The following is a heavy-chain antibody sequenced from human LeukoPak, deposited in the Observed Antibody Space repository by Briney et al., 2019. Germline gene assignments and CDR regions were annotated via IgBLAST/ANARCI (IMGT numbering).Heavy chain of an antibody. D-gene: IGHD2-15*01. CDR3: ARSIVVVVAATRGFDP. CDR1: GYTFTSYY. J-gene: IGHJ5*02. Sequence: ASVEVSCKASGYTFTSYYMHWVRQAPGQGLEWMGIINPSGGSTSYAQKFQGRVTMTRDTSTSTVYMELSSLRSEDTAVYYCARSIVVVVAATRGFDPWGQGTLVTVSS. V-gene: IGHV1-46*01. CDR2: INPSGGST.